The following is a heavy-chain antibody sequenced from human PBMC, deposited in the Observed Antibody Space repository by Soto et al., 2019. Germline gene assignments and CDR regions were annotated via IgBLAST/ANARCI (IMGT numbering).Heavy chain of an antibody. Sequence: QVQLVQSGAAVKKPGSSVKVSCKASGGTFSSYTISWVRQAPGQGLEWMGRIIPILGIANYAQKFQGRVTITADKSTSTAYMELSSLRSEDTAVYYCARDYYDSSGPASYWGQGTLVTVSS. V-gene: IGHV1-69*08. CDR1: GGTFSSYT. CDR2: IIPILGIA. J-gene: IGHJ4*02. CDR3: ARDYYDSSGPASY. D-gene: IGHD3-22*01.